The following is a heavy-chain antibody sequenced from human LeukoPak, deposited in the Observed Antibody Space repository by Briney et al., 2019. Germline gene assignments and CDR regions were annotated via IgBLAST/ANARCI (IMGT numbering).Heavy chain of an antibody. CDR2: INPSGGST. J-gene: IGHJ4*02. V-gene: IGHV1-46*01. Sequence: ASVKVSCKASGYTFTSYYMHWVRQAPGQGLEWMGIINPSGGSTSYAQKFQGRATMTRDTSTSTVYMELSSLRSEDTAVYYCARDLEGEYSYGSIDYWGQGTLVTVSS. CDR1: GYTFTSYY. CDR3: ARDLEGEYSYGSIDY. D-gene: IGHD5-18*01.